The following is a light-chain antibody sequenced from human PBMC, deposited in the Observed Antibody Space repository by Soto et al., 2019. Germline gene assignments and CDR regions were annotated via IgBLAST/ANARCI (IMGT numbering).Light chain of an antibody. V-gene: IGKV1-5*01. J-gene: IGKJ1*01. CDR2: DAS. CDR3: QQYNSYSLWT. Sequence: DIKITQPPSTLSASVGDRVTITCRASQSISSWLAWYQQKPGKAPKLLIYDASSLESGVPSRFSGSGSGTEFTLTISSLQPDDFATYYCQQYNSYSLWTFGQGTKV. CDR1: QSISSW.